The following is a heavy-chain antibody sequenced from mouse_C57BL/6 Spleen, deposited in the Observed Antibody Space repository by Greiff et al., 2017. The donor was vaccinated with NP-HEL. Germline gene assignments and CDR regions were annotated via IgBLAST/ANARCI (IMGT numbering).Heavy chain of an antibody. CDR1: GYTFTSYW. CDR3: ARGGVSPFDY. Sequence: VQLQQSGAELVRPGSSVKLSCKASGYTFTSYWMHWVKQRPIQGLEWIGNIDPSDSETHYNQKFKDKATLTVDKSSSTAYMQLSSLTSEDSAVYYCARGGVSPFDYWGQGTTLTVSS. CDR2: IDPSDSET. V-gene: IGHV1-52*01. J-gene: IGHJ2*01.